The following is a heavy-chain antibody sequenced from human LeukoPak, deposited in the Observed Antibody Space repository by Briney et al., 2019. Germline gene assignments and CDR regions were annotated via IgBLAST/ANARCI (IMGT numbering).Heavy chain of an antibody. V-gene: IGHV4-34*01. J-gene: IGHJ4*02. CDR2: INHSGST. CDR1: GGSLSGYY. D-gene: IGHD5-12*01. Sequence: PSETLSLTCAVYGGSLSGYYWSWIRQPPGKGLEWIGEINHSGSTNYNPSLKSRVTISVDTSKNQFSLKLSSVTAADTAVYYCARGIVATTHSGKADSSVPNEEGFDYWGQGTLVTVSS. CDR3: ARGIVATTHSGKADSSVPNEEGFDY.